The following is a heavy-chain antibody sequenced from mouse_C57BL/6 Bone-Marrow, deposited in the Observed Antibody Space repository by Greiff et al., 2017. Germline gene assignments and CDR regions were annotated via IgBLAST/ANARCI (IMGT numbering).Heavy chain of an antibody. Sequence: QVQLQQPGPELVKPGPSVKLSCKASGYPFTSYWMHWVKQRPGQGLEWIGMIHPNSGSTTYNEMFKSKATLTVDKSPSPASMQLGSLTSEDSAVYCCASVDGYYCCWGQGTTLTVSS. V-gene: IGHV1-64*01. CDR1: GYPFTSYW. J-gene: IGHJ2*01. CDR3: ASVDGYYCC. CDR2: IHPNSGST. D-gene: IGHD2-3*01.